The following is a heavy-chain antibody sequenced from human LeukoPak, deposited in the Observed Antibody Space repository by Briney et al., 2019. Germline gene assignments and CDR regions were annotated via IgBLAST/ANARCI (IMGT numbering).Heavy chain of an antibody. D-gene: IGHD2-21*02. V-gene: IGHV5-51*01. CDR3: ARTYCGGDCYYSYFDY. CDR1: GYSFTSSW. CDR2: IYPGDSDT. Sequence: GESLKISCKGSGYSFTSSWIAWVRQMPGKGLEWMGIIYPGDSDTRYSPSFQGQVTISADNSISTVYLQWSSLKASDTAMYYCARTYCGGDCYYSYFDYWGQGTLVTVSS. J-gene: IGHJ4*02.